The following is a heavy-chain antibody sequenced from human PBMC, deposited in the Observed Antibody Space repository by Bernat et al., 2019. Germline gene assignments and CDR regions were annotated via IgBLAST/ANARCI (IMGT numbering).Heavy chain of an antibody. V-gene: IGHV2-5*02. Sequence: QITLKESGPTLVKPTQTLSLTCTFSGFSLTTSGVGVGWIRQPPGKALEWLALIYWDDGKRYSPSLKSRLTITKDTSKDQVVLTMTNMDPMDTATYYCAHTQPYTYLSYFDHWGQGTLVTVSS. D-gene: IGHD2-21*01. J-gene: IGHJ4*02. CDR3: AHTQPYTYLSYFDH. CDR1: GFSLTTSGVG. CDR2: IYWDDGK.